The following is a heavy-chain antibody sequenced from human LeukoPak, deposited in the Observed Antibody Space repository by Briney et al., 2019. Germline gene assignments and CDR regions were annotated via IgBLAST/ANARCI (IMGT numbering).Heavy chain of an antibody. CDR2: IRYDGSNK. CDR1: GFTFSSYG. CDR3: AKAPYDSSGYYAFDI. D-gene: IGHD3-22*01. J-gene: IGHJ3*02. Sequence: GGSLRLPCAASGFTFSSYGMHWVRQAPGKGLEWVAFIRYDGSNKYYADSVKGRFTISRDNSKNTLYLQMNSLRAEDTAVYYCAKAPYDSSGYYAFDIWGQGTMVTVSS. V-gene: IGHV3-30*02.